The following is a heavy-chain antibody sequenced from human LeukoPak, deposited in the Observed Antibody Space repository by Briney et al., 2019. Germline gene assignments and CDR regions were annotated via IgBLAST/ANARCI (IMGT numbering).Heavy chain of an antibody. V-gene: IGHV3-33*06. J-gene: IGHJ1*01. CDR1: GFTFSHYG. CDR3: AKDAQRGFDYSNSLQN. D-gene: IGHD4-11*01. CDR2: IWSDGSDK. Sequence: GGSLRLSCAASGFTFSHYGMHWVRQTPGAGLEWVAVIWSDGSDKYYAKSVKGRFTISRDNSKNSLFLQMNSLRAEDTAVYYCAKDAQRGFDYSNSLQNWGRGILVTVSS.